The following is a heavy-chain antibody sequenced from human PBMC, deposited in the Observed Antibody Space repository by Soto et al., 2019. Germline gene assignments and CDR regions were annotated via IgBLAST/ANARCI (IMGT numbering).Heavy chain of an antibody. CDR3: ERDPNGDYVGAFDI. Sequence: EVHVLESGGGLVPPGGSLRLACAASGVRISDYAMTWVRQVPGRGLEWVSSIFASGDNTQYADSVKGRLTISRENSRDTLYLQMNSLRVEDTAVYYCERDPNGDYVGAFDIWGQGTMVTVSS. D-gene: IGHD4-17*01. CDR2: IFASGDNT. V-gene: IGHV3-23*01. J-gene: IGHJ3*02. CDR1: GVRISDYA.